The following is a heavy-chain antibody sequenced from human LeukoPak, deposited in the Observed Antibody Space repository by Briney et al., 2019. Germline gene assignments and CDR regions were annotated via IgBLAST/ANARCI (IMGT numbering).Heavy chain of an antibody. V-gene: IGHV3-23*01. CDR1: GFTFSTYA. CDR2: ISGGGGST. D-gene: IGHD2-2*01. J-gene: IGHJ4*02. CDR3: AKRPDCSTTNCFRFEY. Sequence: PGGSLGLSCAASGFTFSTYAMSWVRQAPGQGLEWVSSISGGGGSTYYAESVKGRFTISRDNSKNTLYLQMNSLRAEDTAVYYCAKRPDCSTTNCFRFEYWGQGTLVTVSS.